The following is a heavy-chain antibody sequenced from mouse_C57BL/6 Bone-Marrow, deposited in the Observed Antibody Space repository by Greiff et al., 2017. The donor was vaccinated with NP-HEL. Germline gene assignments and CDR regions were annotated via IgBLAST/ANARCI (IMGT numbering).Heavy chain of an antibody. V-gene: IGHV1-64*01. CDR3: LDSSGYEAMDY. CDR1: GYTFTSYW. Sequence: VQLQQPGAELVKPGASVKLSCKASGYTFTSYWMHWVKQRPGQGLEWIGMIHPNSGSTNYNEKFKSKATLTVDKSSSTAYMQLSSLTSEDSAVYDCLDSSGYEAMDYWGQGTSVTVSS. CDR2: IHPNSGST. D-gene: IGHD3-2*02. J-gene: IGHJ4*01.